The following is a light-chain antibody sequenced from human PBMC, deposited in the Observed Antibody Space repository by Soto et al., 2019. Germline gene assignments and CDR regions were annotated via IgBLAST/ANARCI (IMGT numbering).Light chain of an antibody. CDR1: QSVLYNSNNKNY. CDR3: QQYYSTPLT. CDR2: WAS. Sequence: DIVMTQSPDSLAVSLGERATINCKSSQSVLYNSNNKNYLAWYQQKPGQPPKLLIYWASTRESRVPDRFSGSGSGTNFTLTNSRLQAEDVAVYYCQQYYSTPLTFGVGTKVEIK. J-gene: IGKJ4*01. V-gene: IGKV4-1*01.